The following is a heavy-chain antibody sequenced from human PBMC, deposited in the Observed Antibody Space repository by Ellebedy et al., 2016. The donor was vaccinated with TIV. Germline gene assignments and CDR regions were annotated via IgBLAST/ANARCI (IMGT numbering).Heavy chain of an antibody. CDR2: IKSKTDGGTI. CDR1: GFTFNKAW. V-gene: IGHV3-15*07. CDR3: TADTRRREAATLDC. J-gene: IGHJ4*02. Sequence: PGGSLRLSCAASGFTFNKAWMNWVRQAPGKGLEWVGRIKSKTDGGTIDYAAPVKGRITISRDDSKNRLDLQMDSLKTEDTAVYYCTADTRRREAATLDCWGQGTLVTVSS. D-gene: IGHD1-26*01.